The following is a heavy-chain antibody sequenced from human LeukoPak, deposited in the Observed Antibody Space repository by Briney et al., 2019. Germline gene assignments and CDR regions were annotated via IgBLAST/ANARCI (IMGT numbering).Heavy chain of an antibody. V-gene: IGHV1-69*01. J-gene: IGHJ4*02. CDR2: IIPIFATA. Sequence: SVKVSCKASGGTFSSYAISWVRQAPGQGLEWMGGIIPIFATANYAQKFQGRVTITADESTSTAYMELSSLRSEDAAVYYCARGPITTRSHFDYWGQGTLVTVSS. CDR3: ARGPITTRSHFDY. D-gene: IGHD3-22*01. CDR1: GGTFSSYA.